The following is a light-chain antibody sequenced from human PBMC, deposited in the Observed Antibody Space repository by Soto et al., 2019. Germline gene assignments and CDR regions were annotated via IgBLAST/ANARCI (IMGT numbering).Light chain of an antibody. CDR2: GAS. CDR1: QNVSSSY. V-gene: IGKV3-20*01. Sequence: ERATLSCRASQNVSSSYLAWYQQKPCQAPRLLIYGASSRATGIPDRFSGSGSGTDFTLTISRLEAEDFVVYFCSESASLMTFG. CDR3: SESASLMT. J-gene: IGKJ4*01.